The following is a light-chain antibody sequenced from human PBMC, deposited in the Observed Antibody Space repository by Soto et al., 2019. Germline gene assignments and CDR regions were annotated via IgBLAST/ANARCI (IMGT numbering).Light chain of an antibody. CDR1: SSDVGGSNY. V-gene: IGLV2-11*01. Sequence: QSALTQPRSVSGSPGQSVTISCTGTSSDVGGSNYVSWSQHHPGKAPKLIIYDVYKRPSGVPDRFSASKSGNTASLTISGLQAEDEADYYCCSYAGTSTFTFGGGTKLTVL. CDR2: DVY. J-gene: IGLJ2*01. CDR3: CSYAGTSTFT.